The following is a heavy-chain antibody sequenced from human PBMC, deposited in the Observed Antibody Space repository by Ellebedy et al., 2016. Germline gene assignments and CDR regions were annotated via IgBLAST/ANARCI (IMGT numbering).Heavy chain of an antibody. CDR3: ARRAVTSFVDF. V-gene: IGHV5-51*01. CDR2: IYPGDSDT. D-gene: IGHD4-17*01. Sequence: GESLKISXKGSGYTFSSYWIGWVRQKPGKGLEWMGTIYPGDSDTRYSPSFQGQVSISADKSISTAYLQWSSLKASDTAMYYCARRAVTSFVDFWGQGTLVTVSS. J-gene: IGHJ4*02. CDR1: GYTFSSYW.